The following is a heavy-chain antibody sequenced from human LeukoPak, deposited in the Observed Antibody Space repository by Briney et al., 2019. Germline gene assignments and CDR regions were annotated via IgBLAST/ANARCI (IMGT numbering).Heavy chain of an antibody. CDR3: ARGAIRRPSGSWFDP. Sequence: PSETLSLTCIVSGYSITSGYYWGWIRQPPGKGLEWIGSIYHSGDTYYNPSLKSRVTISVDTSKNQFSLKLSSVTAADTAVYYCARGAIRRPSGSWFDPWGQGTLVTVSS. D-gene: IGHD2-15*01. CDR2: IYHSGDT. CDR1: GYSITSGYY. J-gene: IGHJ5*02. V-gene: IGHV4-38-2*02.